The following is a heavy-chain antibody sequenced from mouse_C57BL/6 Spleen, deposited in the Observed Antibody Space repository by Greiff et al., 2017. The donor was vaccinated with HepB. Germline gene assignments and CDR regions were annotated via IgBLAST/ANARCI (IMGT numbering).Heavy chain of an antibody. V-gene: IGHV1-55*01. CDR1: GYTFTSYW. CDR2: IYPGSGST. Sequence: VQLQQSGAELVKPGASVKMSCKASGYTFTSYWITWVKQRPGQGLEWIGDIYPGSGSTNYNEKFKSKATLTVDTSSSTAYMQLSSLASEDSAVYYCARREVYFDYWGQGTTLTVSS. J-gene: IGHJ2*01. CDR3: ARREVYFDY.